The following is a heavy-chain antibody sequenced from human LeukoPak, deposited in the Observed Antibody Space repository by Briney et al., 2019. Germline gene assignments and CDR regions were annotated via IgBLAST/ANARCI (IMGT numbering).Heavy chain of an antibody. CDR3: ARGGGYCTNNVCPPWFDP. D-gene: IGHD2-8*01. J-gene: IGHJ5*02. CDR2: INHSGST. Sequence: SETLSLTCAVYGGSFSGYYWSWIRQPPGKGLEWIGEINHSGSTNYNPSLKSRVTISVDTSKNQFSLKLSSVTAADTAVYYCARGGGYCTNNVCPPWFDPWGQGALVTASS. CDR1: GGSFSGYY. V-gene: IGHV4-34*01.